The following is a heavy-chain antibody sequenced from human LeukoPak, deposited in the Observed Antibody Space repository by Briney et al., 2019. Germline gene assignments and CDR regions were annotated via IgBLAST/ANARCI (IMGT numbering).Heavy chain of an antibody. Sequence: PSETLSLTCTVSGGSISSGDYYWSWIRRPPGTGLEWIGYIYYSGSTYYNPSLKSRVTISVDTSKNQFSLKLSSVTAADTAVYYCARGAYGDYVFDYWGQGTLVTVSS. J-gene: IGHJ4*02. D-gene: IGHD4-17*01. CDR3: ARGAYGDYVFDY. CDR1: GGSISSGDYY. CDR2: IYYSGST. V-gene: IGHV4-30-4*01.